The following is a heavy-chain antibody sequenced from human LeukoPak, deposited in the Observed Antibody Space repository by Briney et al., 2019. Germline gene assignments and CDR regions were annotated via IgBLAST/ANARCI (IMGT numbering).Heavy chain of an antibody. CDR2: IKQDGSEK. CDR1: GFTFSSYA. V-gene: IGHV3-7*03. Sequence: GGSLRLSCAASGFTFSSYAMSWVRQAPGKGLEWVANIKQDGSEKYYVDSVKGRFTISRDNAENSLSLQMNSLRAEDTAVYYCASAGGDSRSPLPFYYWGQGTLVTVSS. J-gene: IGHJ4*02. D-gene: IGHD6-6*01. CDR3: ASAGGDSRSPLPFYY.